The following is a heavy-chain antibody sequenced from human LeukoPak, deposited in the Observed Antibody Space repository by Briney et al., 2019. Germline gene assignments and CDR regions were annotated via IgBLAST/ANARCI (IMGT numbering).Heavy chain of an antibody. V-gene: IGHV1-69*04. J-gene: IGHJ4*02. D-gene: IGHD3-22*01. CDR2: IIPILGIA. CDR1: AGTFSSYT. CDR3: AREVDELYYYDSSGYYFDY. Sequence: SVTVSCKASAGTFSSYTISWVRQAPGQGLEWMGRIIPILGIANYAQKFQGRVTITADKSTSTAYMELSSLRSEDTAVYYCAREVDELYYYDSSGYYFDYWGQGTLVTVSS.